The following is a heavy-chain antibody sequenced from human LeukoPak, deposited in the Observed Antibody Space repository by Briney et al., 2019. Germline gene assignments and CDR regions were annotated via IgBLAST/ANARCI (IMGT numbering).Heavy chain of an antibody. D-gene: IGHD4-11*01. CDR1: GGSISSYY. V-gene: IGHV4-59*12. CDR3: ARDSRDSNYDY. CDR2: IYYSGST. Sequence: PSETLSLTCTVSGGSISSYYWSWIRQPPGKGLEWIGYIYYSGSTNYNPSLKSRVTISVDTSKNQFSLKLSSVTAADTAVYYCARDSRDSNYDYWGQGTLVTVSS. J-gene: IGHJ4*02.